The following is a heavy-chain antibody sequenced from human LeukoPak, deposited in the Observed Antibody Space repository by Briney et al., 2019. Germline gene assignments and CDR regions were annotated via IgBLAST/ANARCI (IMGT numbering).Heavy chain of an antibody. CDR1: GFTFSNAW. CDR2: IKSKVHGGTL. J-gene: IGHJ4*02. V-gene: IGHV3-15*01. D-gene: IGHD2-2*01. Sequence: GGSLRLSCAASGFTFSNAWMNWLRQAPGKGLEWVGRIKSKVHGGTLEYAAPVKGRFTISRDDSENTLHLQMSSLTTEDTAVYYCAKAVCNSVNCYGNYWGQGTLVTVSS. CDR3: AKAVCNSVNCYGNY.